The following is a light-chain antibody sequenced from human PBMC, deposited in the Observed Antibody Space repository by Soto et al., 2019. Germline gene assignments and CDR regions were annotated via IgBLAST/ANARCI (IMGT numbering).Light chain of an antibody. CDR2: EVN. CDR3: SSYAGSNNVV. J-gene: IGLJ3*02. V-gene: IGLV2-8*01. Sequence: QSALTQPPSASGSPGQSVTISCTGTSSDVGGYNYVSWYQQHPGKAPKLMIYEVNKRPSGVPDRFSGSNSGNTASLTVSGLKAEDEADYYCSSYAGSNNVVFGGGTQVTVL. CDR1: SSDVGGYNY.